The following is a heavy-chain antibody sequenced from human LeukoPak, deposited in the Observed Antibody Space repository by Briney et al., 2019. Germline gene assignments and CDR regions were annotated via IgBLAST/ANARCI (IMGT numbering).Heavy chain of an antibody. V-gene: IGHV4-4*07. CDR3: ARESDYYFEY. CDR1: GGSISSYY. Sequence: SETLSLTCTVSGGSISSYYWSWIRQPAGKGLEWIGHIYTSGSTNYNPCLKSRVTMSLDTSKNQFSLRLSPVTAADTAVYYCARESDYYFEYWGQGTLVTVSS. D-gene: IGHD3-3*01. CDR2: IYTSGST. J-gene: IGHJ4*02.